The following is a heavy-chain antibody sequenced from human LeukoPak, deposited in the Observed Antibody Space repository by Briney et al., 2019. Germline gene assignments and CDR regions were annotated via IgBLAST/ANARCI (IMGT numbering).Heavy chain of an antibody. Sequence: SETLSLTCAVSGGSISSGGYSWSWIRQPPGKGLEWIGYIYYSGSTYYNPSLKSRVTISVDTSKNQFSLKLSSVTAADTAVYYCARCRQVTNWFDPWGQGTLVTVSS. J-gene: IGHJ5*02. CDR2: IYYSGST. CDR3: ARCRQVTNWFDP. D-gene: IGHD2-21*02. CDR1: GGSISSGGYS. V-gene: IGHV4-30-4*07.